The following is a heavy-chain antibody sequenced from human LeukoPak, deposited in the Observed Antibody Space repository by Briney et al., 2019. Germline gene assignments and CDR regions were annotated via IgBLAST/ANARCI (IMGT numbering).Heavy chain of an antibody. D-gene: IGHD5-18*01. CDR1: GFTFSSYG. J-gene: IGHJ4*02. CDR3: AITLRGYSYEYYFDY. CDR2: ISYDGSNK. Sequence: PGGSLRLSCAASGFTFSSYGMHWVRQAPGKGLEWVAVISYDGSNKYYADSVKGRFTISRDNSKNTLYLQMNSLRAEDTAVYYCAITLRGYSYEYYFDYWGQGTLVTVSS. V-gene: IGHV3-30*03.